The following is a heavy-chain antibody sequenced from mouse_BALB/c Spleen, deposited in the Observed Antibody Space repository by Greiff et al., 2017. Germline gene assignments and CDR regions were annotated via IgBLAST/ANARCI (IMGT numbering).Heavy chain of an antibody. J-gene: IGHJ2*01. CDR1: GYTFTSYY. CDR3: TRSHYYGSSYAFFDY. CDR2: INPSNGGT. Sequence: QVHVKQSGAELVKPGASVKLSCKASGYTFTSYYMYWVKQRPGQGLEWIGEINPSNGGTNFNEKFKSKATLTVDKSSSTAYMQLSSLTSEDSAVYYCTRSHYYGSSYAFFDYWGQGTTLTVSS. V-gene: IGHV1S81*02. D-gene: IGHD1-1*01.